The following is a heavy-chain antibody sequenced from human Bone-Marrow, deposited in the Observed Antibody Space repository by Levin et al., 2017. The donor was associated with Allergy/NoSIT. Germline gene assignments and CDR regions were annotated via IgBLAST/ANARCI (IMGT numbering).Heavy chain of an antibody. Sequence: SETLSLTCAVYGGSFSGYYWSWIRQPPGKGLEWIGEINHSGSTNYNPSLKSRVTISVDTSKNQFSLKLSSVTAADTAVYYCARGPSNYDYVWGSYRYTYFDYWGQGTLVTVSS. CDR2: INHSGST. V-gene: IGHV4-34*01. CDR3: ARGPSNYDYVWGSYRYTYFDY. CDR1: GGSFSGYY. J-gene: IGHJ4*02. D-gene: IGHD3-16*02.